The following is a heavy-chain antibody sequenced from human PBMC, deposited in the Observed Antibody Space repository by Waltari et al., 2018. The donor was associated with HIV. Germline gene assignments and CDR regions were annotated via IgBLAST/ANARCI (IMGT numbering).Heavy chain of an antibody. CDR2: IKAGNGNT. CDR1: GYTFTSYA. J-gene: IGHJ6*02. V-gene: IGHV1-3*01. D-gene: IGHD6-13*01. Sequence: QVQLVQSGAEVKKPGASVKVSCKASGYTFTSYAMHWVRQAPGQRLEWMGWIKAGNGNTKYSQKFQGRVTITRDTSASTAYMELSSLRSEDTAVYYCARLLGSSWYGAHYYGMDVWGQGTTVTVSS. CDR3: ARLLGSSWYGAHYYGMDV.